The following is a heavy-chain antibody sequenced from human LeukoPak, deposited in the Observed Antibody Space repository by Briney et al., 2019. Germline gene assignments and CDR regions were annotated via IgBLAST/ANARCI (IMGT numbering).Heavy chain of an antibody. CDR2: IKQDGSES. Sequence: PGGSLRLSCAASGLSFSSYWMSWVRQAPGKGLEWVANIKQDGSESNYVGSVKGRFTISRDNAKNSLYLQMNSLRAEDTAVYYRAKDSYSKGDYWGQGTLVTVSS. CDR3: AKDSYSKGDY. CDR1: GLSFSSYW. J-gene: IGHJ4*02. D-gene: IGHD4-11*01. V-gene: IGHV3-7*05.